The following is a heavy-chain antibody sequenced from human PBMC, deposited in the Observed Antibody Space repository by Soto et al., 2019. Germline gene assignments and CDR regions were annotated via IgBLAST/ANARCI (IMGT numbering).Heavy chain of an antibody. CDR1: GFTFSNYA. CDR3: AKDPKQINYYDSSGYYSSAFDI. Sequence: HPGGSLRLSCAVSGFTFSNYAMSWVRQAPGKGLEWVSAISGSGGSTYYADSVKGRFTISRDNSKNTLYLQMNSLRAEDTAVYYCAKDPKQINYYDSSGYYSSAFDIWGQGTMVTVSS. D-gene: IGHD3-22*01. CDR2: ISGSGGST. V-gene: IGHV3-23*01. J-gene: IGHJ3*02.